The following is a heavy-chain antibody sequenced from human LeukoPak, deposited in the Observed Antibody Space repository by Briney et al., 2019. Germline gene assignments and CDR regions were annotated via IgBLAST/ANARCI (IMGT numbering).Heavy chain of an antibody. V-gene: IGHV3-9*01. CDR1: GFTFDDYA. CDR2: ISWKSDKI. Sequence: GGSLRLSCAASGFTFDDYAMHWVRQAPGKGLEGVSGISWKSDKIGYADSVKGRFTISRDNAKNFLYLQMNSLRAEDTALYYCAREPAATPFDHWGQGTLVTVSS. CDR3: AREPAATPFDH. D-gene: IGHD2-15*01. J-gene: IGHJ4*02.